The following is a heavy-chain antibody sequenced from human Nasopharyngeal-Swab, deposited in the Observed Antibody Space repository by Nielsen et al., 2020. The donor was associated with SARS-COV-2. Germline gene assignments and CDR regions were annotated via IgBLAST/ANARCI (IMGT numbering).Heavy chain of an antibody. CDR3: ATYYYDSSGYWEGFDP. D-gene: IGHD3-22*01. CDR1: GGSFSGYY. CDR2: INHSRNT. Sequence: SETLSLTCAVYGGSFSGYYWSWIRRPPGKGLEWIGEINHSRNTNYNPSLKSRVTISVDTSKNQFSLKLSSVTAADTAVYYCATYYYDSSGYWEGFDPWGQGTLVTVSS. V-gene: IGHV4-34*01. J-gene: IGHJ5*02.